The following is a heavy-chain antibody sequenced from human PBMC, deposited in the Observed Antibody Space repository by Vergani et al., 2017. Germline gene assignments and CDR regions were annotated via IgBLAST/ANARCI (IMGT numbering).Heavy chain of an antibody. V-gene: IGHV3-11*01. J-gene: IGHJ6*03. CDR3: ARDYCDFWSGYPDQYYYYYMDV. CDR2: ISSSGSTI. CDR1: GFTFSDYY. Sequence: QVQLVESGGGLVKPGGSLRLSCAASGFTFSDYYMSWIRQAPGKGLEWVSYISSSGSTIYYADSVKGRFTISRDNAKNSLYLQMNSLRAEDTAVYYCARDYCDFWSGYPDQYYYYYMDVWGKGTTVTVSS. D-gene: IGHD3-3*01.